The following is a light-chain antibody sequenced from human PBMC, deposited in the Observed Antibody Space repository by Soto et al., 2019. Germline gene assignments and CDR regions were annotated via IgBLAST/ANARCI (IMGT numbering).Light chain of an antibody. V-gene: IGKV1-5*03. J-gene: IGKJ1*01. CDR2: KAS. Sequence: DIQMTQSPSTLSSSLGDRVTITCRASESISSWLAWYQQKPGKAPKLLIYKASTLKSGVPSRFSGSGSGTELTLTISSLKPDDFATYYCQHYNSYSEAFGQGTKVDIK. CDR1: ESISSW. CDR3: QHYNSYSEA.